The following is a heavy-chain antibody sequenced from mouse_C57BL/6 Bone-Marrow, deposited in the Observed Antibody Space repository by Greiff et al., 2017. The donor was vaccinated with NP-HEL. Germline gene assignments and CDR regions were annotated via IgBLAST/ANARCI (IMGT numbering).Heavy chain of an antibody. Sequence: VQLQQPGAELVKPGASVKLSCKASGYTFTSYWMHWVKQRPGQGLEWIGMIHPNSGSTNYNEKFKSKATLTVDKSSSTAYMQLSSLTSEDSAVYDCARSYGSRRRYFDVGGTGTTVTVSS. CDR1: GYTFTSYW. CDR2: IHPNSGST. CDR3: ARSYGSRRRYFDV. V-gene: IGHV1-64*01. D-gene: IGHD1-1*01. J-gene: IGHJ1*03.